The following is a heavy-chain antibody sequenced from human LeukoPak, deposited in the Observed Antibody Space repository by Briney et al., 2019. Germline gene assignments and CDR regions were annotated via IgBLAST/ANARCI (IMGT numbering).Heavy chain of an antibody. Sequence: GGSLRLSCAASGFTFSVYYMNWIRQAPGKGLEWISYISSSGSSTYYADSVKGRFTISRDNAKNSLYLQMDSLRAEDTAVFYCATSILDRRISDHWGHGILVTVSS. V-gene: IGHV3-11*04. D-gene: IGHD6-6*01. CDR1: GFTFSVYY. J-gene: IGHJ4*01. CDR2: ISSSGSST. CDR3: ATSILDRRISDH.